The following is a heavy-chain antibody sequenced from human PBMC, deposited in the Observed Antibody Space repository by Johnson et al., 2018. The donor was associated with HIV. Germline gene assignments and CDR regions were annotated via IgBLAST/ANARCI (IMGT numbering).Heavy chain of an antibody. CDR1: GFTFSDYA. CDR3: AKARDATRQTDAFDI. J-gene: IGHJ3*02. Sequence: QVQLVESGGNVVQPGRSMRLSCAASGFTFSDYAMHWVRQAPGKGLEWVAVISYDGSNKYYADSVKGRFTISRDNSKNTLFLEMNSLRAEDTAVYYCAKARDATRQTDAFDIWGQGTMVTVSS. V-gene: IGHV3-30-3*01. CDR2: ISYDGSNK.